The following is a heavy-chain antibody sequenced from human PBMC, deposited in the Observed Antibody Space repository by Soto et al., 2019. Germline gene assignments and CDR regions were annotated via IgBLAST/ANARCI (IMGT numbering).Heavy chain of an antibody. V-gene: IGHV4-34*01. CDR3: ARGGSSDWQVAFDF. CDR1: GGSFSVYF. J-gene: IGHJ3*01. Sequence: LSLTFAVYGGSFSVYFWNLIRQTPGKGLEWIGKVNHNGRNNYNPSLKSRVTISLDMSKNQISLKLTSVTAADTAVYYCARGGSSDWQVAFDFWGQGTMVTVSS. CDR2: VNHNGRN. D-gene: IGHD6-19*01.